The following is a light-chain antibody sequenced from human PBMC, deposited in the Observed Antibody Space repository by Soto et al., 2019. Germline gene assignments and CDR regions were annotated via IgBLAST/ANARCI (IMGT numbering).Light chain of an antibody. V-gene: IGLV2-14*01. CDR1: SSDVGGYNY. Sequence: QSALTQPASVSGSPGQSITISCTGTSSDVGGYNYVSWYQQHPGKAPKLMIYDVSNRPSGVSNRFSGSKSGNTASLTISGLQAEDEADYYRSSYTSSSTVVFGGGTTLTVL. CDR3: SSYTSSSTVV. CDR2: DVS. J-gene: IGLJ2*01.